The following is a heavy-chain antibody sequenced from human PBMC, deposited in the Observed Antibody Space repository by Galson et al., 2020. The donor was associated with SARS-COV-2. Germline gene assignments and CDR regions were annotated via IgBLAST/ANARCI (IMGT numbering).Heavy chain of an antibody. J-gene: IGHJ5*02. CDR1: GDSVSTNSAA. D-gene: IGHD6-6*01. CDR2: TYYRSKWNH. CDR3: ARGYSSSSALSGGWFDP. V-gene: IGHV6-1*01. Sequence: SQTLSLTCGISGDSVSTNSAAWNWIRQSPSRGLEWLGRTYYRSKWNHDYALSLRSRITINPDTSKNQVSLHLNSVTPEDTAVYYCARGYSSSSALSGGWFDPWGQGTLVTVSS.